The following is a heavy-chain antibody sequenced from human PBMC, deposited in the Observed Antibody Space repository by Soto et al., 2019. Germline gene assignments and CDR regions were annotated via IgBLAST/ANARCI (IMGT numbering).Heavy chain of an antibody. CDR3: ARGPISDAFDI. CDR2: MSYSGST. V-gene: IGHV4-59*08. J-gene: IGHJ3*02. Sequence: SETLCLTCTVSSGSITNYFWTWIRQPPGTGLEWVWFMSYSGSTNYAPSLKSRVTISVDTSKTQFSLKLSSVTAADTAVYYCARGPISDAFDIWGQGTMVTVSS. CDR1: SGSITNYF.